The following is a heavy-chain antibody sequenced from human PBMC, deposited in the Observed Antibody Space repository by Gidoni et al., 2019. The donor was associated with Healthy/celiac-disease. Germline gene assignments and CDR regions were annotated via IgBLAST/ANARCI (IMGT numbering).Heavy chain of an antibody. CDR2: ISSSSSTI. CDR1: GFTFSSYS. CDR3: ARVPNYYDSSDPLPNQY. V-gene: IGHV3-48*02. D-gene: IGHD3-22*01. Sequence: EVQLVESGGGLVQPGGSLRLPCAASGFTFSSYSMNWVRQAPGKGLEWVSYISSSSSTIYYADSVKGRFTISRDNAKNSLYLQMNSLRDEDTAVYYCARVPNYYDSSDPLPNQYWGQGTLVTVSS. J-gene: IGHJ4*02.